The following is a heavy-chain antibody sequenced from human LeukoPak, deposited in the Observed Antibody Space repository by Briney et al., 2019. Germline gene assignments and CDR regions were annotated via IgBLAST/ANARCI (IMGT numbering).Heavy chain of an antibody. D-gene: IGHD2-2*01. CDR1: GFTFSNYW. CDR3: ARDPYCSSTSCYEGLFSDPHAGLSD. J-gene: IGHJ4*02. Sequence: TGGSLRLSCAASGFTFSNYWMHWVRQATGKGLVWVSRINCDGINTRYADSVKGRFTISRDNAKNTLNLQMNSLRAERTAVYYCARDPYCSSTSCYEGLFSDPHAGLSDWGQGTLVTVSS. CDR2: INCDGINT. V-gene: IGHV3-74*01.